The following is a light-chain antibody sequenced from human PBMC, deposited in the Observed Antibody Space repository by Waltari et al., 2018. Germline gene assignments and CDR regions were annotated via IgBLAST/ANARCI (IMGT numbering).Light chain of an antibody. CDR3: SSYAGSNNFVV. V-gene: IGLV2-8*01. CDR2: EVS. Sequence: QSALTQSPSASGSPGQSVPISCTGISSDVGDHNYVPWYQQHPGKAPKVMIYEVSKRPSGVPDRFSGSKSGNTASLTVSGLQAEDEADYYCSSYAGSNNFVVFGGGTKLTVL. CDR1: SSDVGDHNY. J-gene: IGLJ2*01.